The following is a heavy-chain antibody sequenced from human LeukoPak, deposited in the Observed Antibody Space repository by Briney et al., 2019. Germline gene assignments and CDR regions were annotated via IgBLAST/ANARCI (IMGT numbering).Heavy chain of an antibody. J-gene: IGHJ3*02. CDR2: IYWDDDK. Sequence: GPTLVKPTQTLTLTCTFSGFSLSTSGVGVGWIRQPPGKALEWLALIYWDDDKRYSPSLKSRLTITKDTSKNQVVLTMTNMDPVDTATYYCANSYSVVKLNYYDSSGYLAFDIWGQGTMVTVSS. D-gene: IGHD3-22*01. CDR3: ANSYSVVKLNYYDSSGYLAFDI. V-gene: IGHV2-5*02. CDR1: GFSLSTSGVG.